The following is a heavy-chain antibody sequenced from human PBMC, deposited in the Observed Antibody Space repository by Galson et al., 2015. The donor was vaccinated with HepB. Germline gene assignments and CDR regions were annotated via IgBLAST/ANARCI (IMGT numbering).Heavy chain of an antibody. V-gene: IGHV3-7*03. D-gene: IGHD6-19*01. CDR3: ARVRGKQWLVLPAYYFDY. CDR2: IKQDGSEK. J-gene: IGHJ4*02. Sequence: SLRLSCAASGFTFSSYWMSWVRQAPGKGLEWVANIKQDGSEKYYVDSVKGRFTISRDNAKNSLYLQMNSLRAEDTAVYYCARVRGKQWLVLPAYYFDYWGQGTLVTVSS. CDR1: GFTFSSYW.